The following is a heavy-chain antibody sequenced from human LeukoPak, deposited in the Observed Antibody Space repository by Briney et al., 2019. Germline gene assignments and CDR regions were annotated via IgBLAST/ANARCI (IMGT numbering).Heavy chain of an antibody. CDR3: AKGRWGLTINNFDL. CDR1: GFTFSSYW. Sequence: GGSLRLSCAASGFTFSSYWMHWVRQAPGKGLEWVSVIYSGGSTYYADSVKGRFTISRDSSKNTLYLQMNSLGGEDTALYYCAKGRWGLTINNFDLWGQGTMVTVSS. J-gene: IGHJ3*01. D-gene: IGHD2-21*02. CDR2: IYSGGST. V-gene: IGHV3-53*01.